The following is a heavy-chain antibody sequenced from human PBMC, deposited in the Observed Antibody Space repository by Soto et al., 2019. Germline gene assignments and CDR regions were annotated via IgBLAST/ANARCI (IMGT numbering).Heavy chain of an antibody. CDR2: TYYRSKWYN. D-gene: IGHD6-19*01. CDR3: ARDHRSTVAGTSDAFDI. Sequence: PSQTLSLTCAISGDSVSSNSAAWNWIRQSPSRGLEWLGRTYYRSKWYNDYAVSVKSRITINPDTSKNQFSLQLNSVTPEDTAVYYCARDHRSTVAGTSDAFDIWGQGTMVTVS. CDR1: GDSVSSNSAA. V-gene: IGHV6-1*01. J-gene: IGHJ3*02.